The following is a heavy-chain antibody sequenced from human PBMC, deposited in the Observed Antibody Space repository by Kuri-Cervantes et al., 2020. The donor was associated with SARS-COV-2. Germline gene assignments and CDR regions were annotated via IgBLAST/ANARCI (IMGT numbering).Heavy chain of an antibody. D-gene: IGHD3-10*01. V-gene: IGHV1-18*01. J-gene: IGHJ4*02. CDR1: GYTFTSYG. CDR3: ARATMVRRDFDY. Sequence: ASVKVSCKASGYTFTSYGISWVRQAPGQGLEWMGWISAYNGNTNYAQKFQGRVTMTRDTPISTAYMELSRLRSDDTAVYYCARATMVRRDFDYWGQGTLVTVSS. CDR2: ISAYNGNT.